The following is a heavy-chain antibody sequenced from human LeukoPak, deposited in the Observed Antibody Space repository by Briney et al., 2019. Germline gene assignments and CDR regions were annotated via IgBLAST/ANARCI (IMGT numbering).Heavy chain of an antibody. D-gene: IGHD4-11*01. V-gene: IGHV4-39*06. CDR3: AREWQYQFDF. J-gene: IGHJ4*02. Sequence: SETLSLTCTVSGGSITNTNYYWAWIRQPPGEGLEWIGSVYHSGITYYTPSLKSRVSISVDTSKNHFALKVTSVTAADTAVYYCAREWQYQFDFWGQGSLVTISS. CDR1: GGSITNTNYY. CDR2: VYHSGIT.